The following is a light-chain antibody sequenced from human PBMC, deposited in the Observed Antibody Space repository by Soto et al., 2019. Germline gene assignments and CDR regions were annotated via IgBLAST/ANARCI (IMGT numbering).Light chain of an antibody. Sequence: EIVLTQSTGTLSLSPGERATLSCRASQSVSSSHLAWYYQKPGQAPRLLIYAASSRATGIPHRFSGSGSGTDFILTISRVEPEDFAVYYCQQFVTSTWTFGRGTKVEIK. CDR2: AAS. V-gene: IGKV3-20*01. J-gene: IGKJ1*01. CDR3: QQFVTSTWT. CDR1: QSVSSSH.